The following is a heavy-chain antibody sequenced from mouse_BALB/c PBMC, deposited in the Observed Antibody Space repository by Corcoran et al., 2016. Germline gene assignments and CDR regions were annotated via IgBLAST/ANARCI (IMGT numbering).Heavy chain of an antibody. V-gene: IGHV3-6*02. Sequence: DVQLQDSGLGLVKPSQSLSLTCSVTGYSITIGYYWNWIRQFPGDKLECMGYISYDGSNKYNPSLKNRISITRDTSKNQFFLKVNSVTTEDTATYYCARDGAYWGQGTLVTVSA. J-gene: IGHJ3*01. CDR3: ARDGAY. CDR1: GYSITIGYY. CDR2: ISYDGSN.